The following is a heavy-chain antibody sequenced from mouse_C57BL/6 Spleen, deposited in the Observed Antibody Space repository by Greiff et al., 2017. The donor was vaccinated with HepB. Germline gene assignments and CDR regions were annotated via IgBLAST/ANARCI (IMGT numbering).Heavy chain of an antibody. CDR1: GYTFTDYY. D-gene: IGHD2-1*01. CDR2: INPNNGGT. V-gene: IGHV1-26*01. CDR3: ATYGNYVSYWYFDV. Sequence: EVQLQQSGPELVKPGDSVKISCKASGYTFTDYYMNWVKQSHGKRLEWIGDINPNNGGTSYNQKFKGKATLTVDKSSSTAYMEIRSLTSEDSAVYYCATYGNYVSYWYFDVWGTGTTVTVSS. J-gene: IGHJ1*03.